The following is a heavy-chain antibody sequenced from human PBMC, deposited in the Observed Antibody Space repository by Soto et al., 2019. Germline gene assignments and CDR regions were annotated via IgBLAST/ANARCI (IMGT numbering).Heavy chain of an antibody. CDR1: GFTFSSYG. Sequence: GGSLRLSCAASGFTFSSYGMHWVRQAPGKGLEWVAVIWYDGSNKYYADSVKGRFTISRDNSKNTLYLQMNSLRAEDTAVYYCARTLPYQPIDYWGQGTLVTVSS. CDR2: IWYDGSNK. D-gene: IGHD2-2*01. J-gene: IGHJ4*02. V-gene: IGHV3-33*01. CDR3: ARTLPYQPIDY.